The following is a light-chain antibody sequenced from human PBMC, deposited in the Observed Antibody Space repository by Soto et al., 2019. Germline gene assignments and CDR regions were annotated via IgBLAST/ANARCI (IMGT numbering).Light chain of an antibody. V-gene: IGKV3-15*01. CDR3: QEYNAWHKIS. J-gene: IGKJ5*01. Sequence: IVMTQSPATLSVSPGERATLSFRASQSISTKVGWYQQRPGQAPRLLIYGASIRATGIPARFSGSGSGTEFTLTISSMDSEDSAVYYCQEYNAWHKISFGQGTRLEIK. CDR1: QSISTK. CDR2: GAS.